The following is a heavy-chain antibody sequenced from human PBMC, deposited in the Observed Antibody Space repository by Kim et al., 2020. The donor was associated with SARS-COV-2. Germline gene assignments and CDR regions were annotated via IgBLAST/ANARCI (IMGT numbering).Heavy chain of an antibody. CDR2: IDPSDSYT. J-gene: IGHJ5*02. V-gene: IGHV5-10-1*01. D-gene: IGHD1-1*01. Sequence: GESLKISCKGSGYSFTSYWISWVRQMPGKGLEWMGRIDPSDSYTNYSPSFQGHVTISADKSISTAYLQWSSLKASDTAMYYCARRYNWNVVWFDPWGQGTLVTVSS. CDR3: ARRYNWNVVWFDP. CDR1: GYSFTSYW.